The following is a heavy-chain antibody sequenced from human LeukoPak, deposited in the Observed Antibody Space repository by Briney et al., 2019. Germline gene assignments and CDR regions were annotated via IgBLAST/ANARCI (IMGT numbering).Heavy chain of an antibody. D-gene: IGHD3-22*01. V-gene: IGHV1-69*05. Sequence: WASVKVSCKASGGTFSSYAISWVRQAPGQGLEWMGGVIPIFGTANYAQKFQGRVTITTDESTSTAYMELSSLRSEDTAVYYCARGGFESRWASDIWGQGTMVTVSS. CDR1: GGTFSSYA. CDR2: VIPIFGTA. CDR3: ARGGFESRWASDI. J-gene: IGHJ3*02.